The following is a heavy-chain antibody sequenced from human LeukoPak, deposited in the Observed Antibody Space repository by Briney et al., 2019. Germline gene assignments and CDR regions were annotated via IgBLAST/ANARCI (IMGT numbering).Heavy chain of an antibody. CDR3: ARAAGIIVDYFFDF. CDR2: LSGNGNTM. CDR1: GFTFSTYA. V-gene: IGHV3-23*01. Sequence: PGGSLRLSCAASGFTFSTYAMSWVRQAPGKGLECVSALSGNGNTMYYADSVKGRFTISRDNSKNTLSLQMNSLRAEDTAVYYCARAAGIIVDYFFDFWGQGTLVTVSS. J-gene: IGHJ4*02. D-gene: IGHD3-16*02.